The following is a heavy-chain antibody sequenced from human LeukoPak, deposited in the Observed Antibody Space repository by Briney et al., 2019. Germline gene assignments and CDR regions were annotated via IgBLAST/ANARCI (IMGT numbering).Heavy chain of an antibody. CDR3: ARDGPYYYDSSGRDWFDP. V-gene: IGHV1-2*02. D-gene: IGHD3-22*01. Sequence: ASVKVSCKASGYTFTGYYMHWVRQAPGQGLEWMGWINPNSGGTNYAQKFQGRVNMTRETSISTAYMELSRLRSDDTAVYYGARDGPYYYDSSGRDWFDPWGQGTLVTVSS. J-gene: IGHJ5*02. CDR1: GYTFTGYY. CDR2: INPNSGGT.